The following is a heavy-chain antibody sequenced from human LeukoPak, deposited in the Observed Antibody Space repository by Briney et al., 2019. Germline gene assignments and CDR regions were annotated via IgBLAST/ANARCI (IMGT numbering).Heavy chain of an antibody. CDR3: SYSLSGSSHRDAFDI. CDR2: ISDSDGNT. J-gene: IGHJ3*02. CDR1: GFTFSSYA. D-gene: IGHD1-26*01. Sequence: PGGSLRLSCAASGFTFSSYAMSWVRQAPGKGLEWVSAISDSDGNTYYADSVKGRFTISRDNSKNTLYLQMNSLRAEDTAVYYCSYSLSGSSHRDAFDIWGQGTMVTVSS. V-gene: IGHV3-23*01.